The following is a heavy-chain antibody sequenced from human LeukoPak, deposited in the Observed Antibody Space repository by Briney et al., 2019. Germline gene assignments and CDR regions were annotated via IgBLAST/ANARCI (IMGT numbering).Heavy chain of an antibody. J-gene: IGHJ5*02. Sequence: ASVKVSCKASGGTFRNYVFTWVRQAPGQGLEWMGWISTNKGNTNYAQRLQGRVTMTTGTSTTTAYMELRSLRSDDTAIYYCVRDIQWRFDPWGQGTLVTVSS. D-gene: IGHD2-8*01. V-gene: IGHV1-18*01. CDR3: VRDIQWRFDP. CDR1: GGTFRNYV. CDR2: ISTNKGNT.